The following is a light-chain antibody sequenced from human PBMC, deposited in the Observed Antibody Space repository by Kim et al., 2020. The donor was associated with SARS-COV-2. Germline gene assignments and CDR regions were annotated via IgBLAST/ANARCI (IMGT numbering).Light chain of an antibody. CDR1: SSNIGAGYD. V-gene: IGLV1-40*01. CDR3: QSYDNSLSVHVV. Sequence: QSVLTQPPSVSGAPGQRVTISCTGSSSNIGAGYDVHWYQQFPGTAPKLLIYSNTNRPSGVPDRFSGSKSGTSASLAIAGLQAEDEADYYCQSYDNSLSVHVVFGGGTKLTVL. J-gene: IGLJ2*01. CDR2: SNT.